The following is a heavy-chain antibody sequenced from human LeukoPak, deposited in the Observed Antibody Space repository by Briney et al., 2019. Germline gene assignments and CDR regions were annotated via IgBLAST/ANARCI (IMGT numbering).Heavy chain of an antibody. Sequence: PSETLSLTCTVSGGSISSYYWSWIRQPAGKGLEWIGRFYTSGSTNYNPSLKSRVTMSVDTSKNQFSLKLSSVTAADTAVYYCARDHHYDFWSGYSRDNNWFDPWGQGTLVTVSS. V-gene: IGHV4-4*07. D-gene: IGHD3-3*01. J-gene: IGHJ5*02. CDR1: GGSISSYY. CDR3: ARDHHYDFWSGYSRDNNWFDP. CDR2: FYTSGST.